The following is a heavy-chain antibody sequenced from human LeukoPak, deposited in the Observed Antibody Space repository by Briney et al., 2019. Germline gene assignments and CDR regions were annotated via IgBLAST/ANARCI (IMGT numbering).Heavy chain of an antibody. V-gene: IGHV3-30-3*01. CDR3: ARDPNRYSSSSSFDY. J-gene: IGHJ4*02. CDR1: GFNFRTYA. D-gene: IGHD6-6*01. Sequence: GGSLRLSCAASGFNFRTYAMHWVRQAPGKGLEWVAVIKYDGSNKYNADSVKGRFSISRDNSKNTLSLQMNSLRAEDTAVYYCARDPNRYSSSSSFDYWGQGTLVTVSS. CDR2: IKYDGSNK.